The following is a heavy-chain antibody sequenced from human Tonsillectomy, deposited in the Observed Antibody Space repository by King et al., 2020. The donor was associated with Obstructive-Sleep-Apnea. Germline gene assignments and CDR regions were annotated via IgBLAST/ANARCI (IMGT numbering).Heavy chain of an antibody. D-gene: IGHD3-16*01. V-gene: IGHV3-30-3*01. CDR1: GFTFSRYA. Sequence: QLVQSGGGVVQPGRSLRLSCASSGFTFSRYAMHGFRQAPGKGLEWVAVISYDGSNKYYAESVKGGFTISRENSKNTLYLQMNSLRAEDTAVYYGARVRMGNWFGSFDYWGQGTLVTVSS. CDR2: ISYDGSNK. J-gene: IGHJ4*02. CDR3: ARVRMGNWFGSFDY.